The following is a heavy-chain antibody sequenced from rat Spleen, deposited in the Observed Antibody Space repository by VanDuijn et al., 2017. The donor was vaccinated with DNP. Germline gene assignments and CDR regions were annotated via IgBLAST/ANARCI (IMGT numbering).Heavy chain of an antibody. CDR1: GFTFSDYY. J-gene: IGHJ3*01. CDR2: ISPGGGTT. CDR3: TRREY. V-gene: IGHV5-25*01. Sequence: EVQLVESGGGLMQSGRSMKLSCAASGFTFSDYYMAWVRQAPTKGLEWVASISPGGGTTSYRDSVMGRFTISRYDANSTLFLQMDSLRSEDTATYYCTRREYGGKGTLVTVSS.